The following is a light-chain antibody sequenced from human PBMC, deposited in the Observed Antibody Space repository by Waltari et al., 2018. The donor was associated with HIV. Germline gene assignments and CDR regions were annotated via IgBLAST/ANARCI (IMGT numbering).Light chain of an antibody. CDR2: KTS. Sequence: DIHMTQSPSTLSAFVGGRVFLTCRASQNINNWLAWYQQKPGKPPKLLMCKTSVLEGGVPSRFSGSGSGTKFTLTINSLQPDDFATYYCQQYNTDPSFGPGTRLE. J-gene: IGKJ5*01. CDR1: QNINNW. CDR3: QQYNTDPS. V-gene: IGKV1-5*03.